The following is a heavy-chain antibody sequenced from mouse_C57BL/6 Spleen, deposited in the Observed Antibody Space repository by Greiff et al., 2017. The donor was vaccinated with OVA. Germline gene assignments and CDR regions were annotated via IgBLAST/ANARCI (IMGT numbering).Heavy chain of an antibody. D-gene: IGHD2-4*01. CDR1: GFSLTSYG. Sequence: VQLVESGPGLVQPSQSLSITCTVSGFSLTSYGVHWVRQSPGKGLEWLGVIWSGGSTDYNAAFISRLSISKDNSKSQVFFKMNSLQADDTAIYYCATIYYDYDVRYFDVWGTGTTVTVSS. CDR2: IWSGGST. CDR3: ATIYYDYDVRYFDV. V-gene: IGHV2-2*01. J-gene: IGHJ1*03.